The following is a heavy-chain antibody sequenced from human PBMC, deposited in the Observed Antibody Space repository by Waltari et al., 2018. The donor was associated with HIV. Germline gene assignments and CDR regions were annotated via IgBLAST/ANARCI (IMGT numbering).Heavy chain of an antibody. V-gene: IGHV3-21*04. D-gene: IGHD3-10*01. CDR3: VRDDPGYGPIDY. CDR1: GFDLRPYS. Sequence: DVYLVESGGGVVKLGGSIRLTCEASGFDLRPYSMNWVRQSPVRGLEWVASIRRGNNEKHYLDSVRGRFVISRDNAESSVYLQMESLREEDTATYFCVRDDPGYGPIDYWGQGTRVTV. CDR2: IRRGNNEK. J-gene: IGHJ4*02.